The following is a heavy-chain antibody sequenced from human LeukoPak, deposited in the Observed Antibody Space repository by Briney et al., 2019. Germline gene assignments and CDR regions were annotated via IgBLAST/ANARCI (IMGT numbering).Heavy chain of an antibody. CDR3: ARHRPNYDYVWGSYRYNAFDI. D-gene: IGHD3-16*02. J-gene: IGHJ3*02. CDR2: IYYSGST. CDR1: GGSISSYY. V-gene: IGHV4-59*08. Sequence: PSETLSLTCTVSGGSISSYYWSWIRQPPGKGLEWIGYIYYSGSTNYNPSLKSRVTISVDTSKNQFSLKLSSVTAADTAVYYCARHRPNYDYVWGSYRYNAFDIWGQGTMVTVSS.